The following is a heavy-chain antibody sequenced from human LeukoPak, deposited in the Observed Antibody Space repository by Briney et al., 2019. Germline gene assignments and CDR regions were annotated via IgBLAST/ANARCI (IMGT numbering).Heavy chain of an antibody. CDR3: ASAIPGNYDYYYYYYMDV. J-gene: IGHJ6*03. CDR1: GYTFTGYY. Sequence: ASVKVSCKASGYTFTGYYMHWVRQDPGQGLVGMGWINPNSGGTNYAQKFQGRVTMTRDTSISTAYMELSRLRSDDTAVYYCASAIPGNYDYYYYYYMDVWGKGTTVTVSS. D-gene: IGHD3-22*01. CDR2: INPNSGGT. V-gene: IGHV1-2*02.